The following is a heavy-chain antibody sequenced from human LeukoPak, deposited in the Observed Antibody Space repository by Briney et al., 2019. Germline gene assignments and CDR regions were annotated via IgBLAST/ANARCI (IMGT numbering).Heavy chain of an antibody. CDR1: GSGFTIYN. CDR2: ISAYNGNT. V-gene: IGHV1-18*01. CDR3: ARGEVLLCLGGRWYHYYYVLDF. Sequence: ASVTLSLTCSGSGFTIYNFCWRRVPPGQGLERMGWISAYNGNTNYAQKLQGRVTMTTDISTSTAYMELRSLRSGGTAVYFCARGEVLLCLGGRWYHYYYVLDFWGQGTTVTVSS. D-gene: IGHD3-10*02. J-gene: IGHJ6*02.